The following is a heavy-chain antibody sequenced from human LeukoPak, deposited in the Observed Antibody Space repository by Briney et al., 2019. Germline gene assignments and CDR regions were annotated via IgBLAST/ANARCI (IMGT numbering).Heavy chain of an antibody. V-gene: IGHV1-2*02. CDR3: ARQVFSSYVFDY. CDR2: INPNSGGT. Sequence: ASVKVSCKASGYALTDYYMFWVRQAPGQGLESMGWINPNSGGTNYAQKFQGRVTMTRDTSMSTAYMELSRLTSDDTAVYYCARQVFSSYVFDYWGQGALVTVSS. CDR1: GYALTDYY. J-gene: IGHJ4*02. D-gene: IGHD6-6*01.